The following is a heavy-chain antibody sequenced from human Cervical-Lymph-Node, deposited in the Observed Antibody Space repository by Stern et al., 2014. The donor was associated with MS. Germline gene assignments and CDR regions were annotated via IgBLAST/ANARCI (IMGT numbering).Heavy chain of an antibody. Sequence: QLQLQESGPGLVRPSEPLSLICTVSGGSVSSSSHYWSWIRQPPGRRLEWIGHIHYSGRTNYNPSLKSRLTISLDTSKNHFSLELKTVTAADTAVYYCARDFGSLDHWGRGTLVTVSS. CDR1: GGSVSSSSHY. CDR2: IHYSGRT. J-gene: IGHJ4*02. CDR3: ARDFGSLDH. D-gene: IGHD3-16*01. V-gene: IGHV4-61*01.